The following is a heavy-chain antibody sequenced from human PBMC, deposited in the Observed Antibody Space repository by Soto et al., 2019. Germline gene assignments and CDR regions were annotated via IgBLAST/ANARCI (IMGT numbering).Heavy chain of an antibody. J-gene: IGHJ3*02. CDR1: GVSINSGGYY. Sequence: QVQLQESGPGLVKPSQTLSLTCSVSGVSINSGGYYWSWIRHHPGKGLEWIGYIYYTGHTFYNPSLKSRVAMSLDTSKNQFSLKLSSVTAADTAVSYCARGSQLERDALDIWGQGTMVTVSS. CDR2: IYYTGHT. V-gene: IGHV4-31*03. CDR3: ARGSQLERDALDI. D-gene: IGHD1-1*01.